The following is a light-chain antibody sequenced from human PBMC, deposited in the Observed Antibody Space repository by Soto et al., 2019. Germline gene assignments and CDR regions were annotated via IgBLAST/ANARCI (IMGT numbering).Light chain of an antibody. V-gene: IGLV2-14*01. J-gene: IGLJ1*01. CDR3: SSYRSTSTLWV. Sequence: QYVLTQPASVSGSPGQAITISCTGTSSDVGGYNYVSWYQQHPDKAPKLMIYEVTNRPSGVSNRFSGSKSGNTASLTISGLQAEDEADYYCSSYRSTSTLWVFGTGTKVTVL. CDR2: EVT. CDR1: SSDVGGYNY.